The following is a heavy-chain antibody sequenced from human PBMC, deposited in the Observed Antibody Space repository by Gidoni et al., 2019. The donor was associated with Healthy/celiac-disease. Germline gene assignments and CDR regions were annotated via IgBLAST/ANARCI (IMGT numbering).Heavy chain of an antibody. J-gene: IGHJ3*02. CDR3: ARVLNGNDVWGAFDI. Sequence: QVQLQESGPGLVKPSGTLSLTCAVSGGSISSSNWWSWVRQPPGKGWDWIGEIYHSGSTNYNPSIKSRVTISVDKSKNQFSLKLSSVTAADTAVYYCARVLNGNDVWGAFDIWGQGTMVTVSS. CDR1: GGSISSSNW. D-gene: IGHD1-1*01. V-gene: IGHV4-4*02. CDR2: IYHSGST.